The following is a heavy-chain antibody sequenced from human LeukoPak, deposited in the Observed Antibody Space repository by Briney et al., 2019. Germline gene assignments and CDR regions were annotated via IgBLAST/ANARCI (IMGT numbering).Heavy chain of an antibody. J-gene: IGHJ3*02. V-gene: IGHV3-23*01. CDR1: GFTFSSYA. CDR3: ANDVAAGSATSDAFDI. Sequence: PGGSLRLSCAASGFTFSSYAMSWVRQAPGKGLEWVSAISGSGGSTYYADSVKGRFTISRDNSKNTLYLQMNSLRAEDTAVYYCANDVAAGSATSDAFDIWGQGTMVTVSS. D-gene: IGHD6-13*01. CDR2: ISGSGGST.